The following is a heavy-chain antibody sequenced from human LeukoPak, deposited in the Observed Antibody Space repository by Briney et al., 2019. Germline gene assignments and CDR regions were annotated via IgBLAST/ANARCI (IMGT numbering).Heavy chain of an antibody. CDR1: GFTFSSYW. J-gene: IGHJ5*02. D-gene: IGHD3-22*01. Sequence: PGGSLRLSCAASGFTFSSYWMSWVRQAPGRGLEWVANIKQDGSEKYYVDSVKGRFTISRDNAKNSLYLQMNSLRAEDTAVYYCASPRGSSGYLGSWFDPWGQGTLVTVSS. CDR2: IKQDGSEK. CDR3: ASPRGSSGYLGSWFDP. V-gene: IGHV3-7*01.